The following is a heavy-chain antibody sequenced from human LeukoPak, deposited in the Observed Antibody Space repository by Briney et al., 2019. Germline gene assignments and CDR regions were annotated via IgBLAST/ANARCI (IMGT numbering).Heavy chain of an antibody. CDR1: GLTFSSSA. J-gene: IGHJ4*02. CDR3: AINGSSWYDY. CDR2: ISGSGYVT. D-gene: IGHD6-13*01. V-gene: IGHV3-23*01. Sequence: QTGGSLRLSCAASGLTFSSSAMSWVRQAPGKGLEWVSSISGSGYVTYYADSVKGRFTLSRDNFENTLYLRMNSLRAEDTAVYYCAINGSSWYDYWGQGTLVTVSS.